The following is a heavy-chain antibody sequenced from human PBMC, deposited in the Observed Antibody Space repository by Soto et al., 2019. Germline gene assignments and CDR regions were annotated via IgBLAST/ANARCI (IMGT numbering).Heavy chain of an antibody. Sequence: ASVKVSCKASGYTFAFYFIHWVRQAPGHGLEWMGTINPTGGPTSYAQKFQGRVTMTRDTSTNTVYMELTSLTYDDTAVYYCTRAEEMATIRFEHWGQGTLVTVSS. J-gene: IGHJ4*02. CDR3: TRAEEMATIRFEH. CDR1: GYTFAFYF. CDR2: INPTGGPT. V-gene: IGHV1-46*01.